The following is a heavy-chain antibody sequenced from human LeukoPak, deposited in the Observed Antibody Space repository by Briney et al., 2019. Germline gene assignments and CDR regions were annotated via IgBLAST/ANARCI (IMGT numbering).Heavy chain of an antibody. CDR2: IKQDGSEK. V-gene: IGHV3-7*03. CDR3: AREGVAVDLDY. Sequence: GGSLRLSCAASGFTFRNYVIHWVRQAPGKGLEWVANIKQDGSEKYYVDSVKGRFTISRDNAKSSLYLQMNSLRAEDTAVYYCAREGVAVDLDYWGQGTLVTVSS. CDR1: GFTFRNYV. J-gene: IGHJ4*02. D-gene: IGHD6-19*01.